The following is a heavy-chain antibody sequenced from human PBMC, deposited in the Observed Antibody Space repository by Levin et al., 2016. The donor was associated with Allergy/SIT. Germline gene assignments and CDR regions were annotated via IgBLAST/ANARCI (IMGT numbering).Heavy chain of an antibody. J-gene: IGHJ4*02. D-gene: IGHD3-3*01. CDR1: GFTFSSYS. V-gene: IGHV3-23*01. CDR2: ISGSGGST. Sequence: GESLKISCAASGFTFSSYSMSWVRQAPGKGLEWVAAISGSGGSTYYVDSVKGRFTISRDNSKNTLYLQMNSLRAEDTAVYYCARVRRITIFGVVIIPATDYWGQGTLVTVSS. CDR3: ARVRRITIFGVVIIPATDY.